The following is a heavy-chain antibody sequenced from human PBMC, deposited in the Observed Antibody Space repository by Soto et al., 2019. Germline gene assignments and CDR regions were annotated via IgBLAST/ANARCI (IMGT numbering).Heavy chain of an antibody. V-gene: IGHV4-31*03. Sequence: KPSETLSLTCTVSGGSISSGGYYWSWIRQHPGKGLEWIGYIYYSGSTYYNPSLKSRVTISVDTSKNQFSLKLSSVTAADTAVYYCARRGGGYYSFDYWGQGTLVTVSS. CDR3: ARRGGGYYSFDY. CDR1: GGSISSGGYY. J-gene: IGHJ4*02. CDR2: IYYSGST. D-gene: IGHD3-22*01.